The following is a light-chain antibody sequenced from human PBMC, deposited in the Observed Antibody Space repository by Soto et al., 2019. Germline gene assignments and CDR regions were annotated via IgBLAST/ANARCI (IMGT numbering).Light chain of an antibody. Sequence: QSALTQPASVSGSPGQSITIXCTGXSSDVGGYNYVSWYQQHPGKAPKLIIYEVSNRPSGVSNRFSGSKSGNTASLTISGLQAEDEADYYCNSYTSKSTGVFGTGTKLTVL. CDR2: EVS. CDR1: SSDVGGYNY. CDR3: NSYTSKSTGV. J-gene: IGLJ1*01. V-gene: IGLV2-14*01.